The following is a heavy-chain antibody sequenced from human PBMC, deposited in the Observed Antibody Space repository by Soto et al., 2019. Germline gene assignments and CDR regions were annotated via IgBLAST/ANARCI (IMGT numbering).Heavy chain of an antibody. V-gene: IGHV1-2*04. CDR2: INPNSGGT. CDR1: GYTFTGYY. D-gene: IGHD2-21*02. CDR3: ARAKGGGDDYYYYGMEV. Sequence: ASVKVSCKASGYTFTGYYMHWVRQAPGQGLEWMGWINPNSGGTNYAQKFQGWVTMTRDTSISTAYMELSRLRSDDTAVYYCARAKGGGDDYYYYGMEVWGQGTMVSVSS. J-gene: IGHJ6*01.